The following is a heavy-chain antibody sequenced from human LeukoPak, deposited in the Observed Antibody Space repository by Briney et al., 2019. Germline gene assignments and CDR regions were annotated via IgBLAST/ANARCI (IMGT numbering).Heavy chain of an antibody. J-gene: IGHJ4*02. CDR3: AREPYDSSGYYFDY. D-gene: IGHD3-22*01. CDR2: ISSSSSYI. CDR1: GFTFSSYE. Sequence: PGGSLRLSCAASGFTFSSYEMNWVRQAPGKGLEWVSSISSSSSYIYYADSVKGRFTISRDNARNSLYLQMNSLRAEDTAVYYCAREPYDSSGYYFDYWGQGTLVTVSS. V-gene: IGHV3-21*01.